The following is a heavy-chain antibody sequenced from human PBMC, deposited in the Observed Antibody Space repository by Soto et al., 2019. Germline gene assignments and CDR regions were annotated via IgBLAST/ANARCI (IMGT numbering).Heavy chain of an antibody. D-gene: IGHD4-4*01. CDR1: GGSISSSNW. J-gene: IGHJ6*02. Sequence: TSETLSLTCAVSGGSISSSNWWSWVRQPPGKGLEWIGEIYHSGSTNYNPSLKSRVTISVDKSKNQFSLKLSSVTAADTAVYFCARVLQTSYYYYGMDVWGQGTTVTVSS. CDR3: ARVLQTSYYYYGMDV. CDR2: IYHSGST. V-gene: IGHV4-4*02.